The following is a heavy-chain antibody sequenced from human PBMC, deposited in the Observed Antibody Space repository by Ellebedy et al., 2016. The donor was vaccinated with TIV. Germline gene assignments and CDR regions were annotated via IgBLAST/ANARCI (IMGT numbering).Heavy chain of an antibody. Sequence: SETLSLTCTVSGDSISRSSYYWGWIRQPPGKGLEWIGSIYYTGSTDYNPSLKSRVAISADTSKNQFSLRLSSVTVADTAVYYCARWFGELLYVRWFDPWGQGTLVTVSS. CDR2: IYYTGST. J-gene: IGHJ5*02. D-gene: IGHD3-10*01. V-gene: IGHV4-39*01. CDR1: GDSISRSSYY. CDR3: ARWFGELLYVRWFDP.